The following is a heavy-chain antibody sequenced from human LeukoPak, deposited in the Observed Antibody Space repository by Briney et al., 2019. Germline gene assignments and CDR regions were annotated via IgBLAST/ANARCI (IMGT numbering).Heavy chain of an antibody. CDR1: GGSISSGSYY. Sequence: PSQTLSLTCTVSGGSISSGSYYWSWIRQPAGKGLEWIGRIYTSGSTNYNPSLKSRVTISVDTSKNQFSLKLSSVTAADTAVYYCASLAVAGRKASDIWGQGTMVTVSS. D-gene: IGHD6-19*01. CDR2: IYTSGST. V-gene: IGHV4-61*02. J-gene: IGHJ3*02. CDR3: ASLAVAGRKASDI.